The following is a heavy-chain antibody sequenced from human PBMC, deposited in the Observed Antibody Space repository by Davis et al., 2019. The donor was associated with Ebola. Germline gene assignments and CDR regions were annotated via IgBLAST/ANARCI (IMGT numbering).Heavy chain of an antibody. J-gene: IGHJ3*02. D-gene: IGHD6-19*01. CDR3: ARDRPTRSSGWYSDAFDI. Sequence: GESLKISCAASGFTFSSYGMHWVRQVPGKGLEWVAVIWYDGSNKYYADSVKGRFTISRDNSKNTLYLQMNSLRAEDTAVYYCARDRPTRSSGWYSDAFDIWGQGTMVTVSS. CDR1: GFTFSSYG. CDR2: IWYDGSNK. V-gene: IGHV3-33*01.